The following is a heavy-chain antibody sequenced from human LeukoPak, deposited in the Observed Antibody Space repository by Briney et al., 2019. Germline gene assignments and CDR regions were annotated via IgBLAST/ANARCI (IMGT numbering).Heavy chain of an antibody. CDR3: ARHYYDSTPIDY. CDR2: IYYSGST. Sequence: PSETLSLTCTVSGGSISSYYWSWIRQPPGKGLEWIGYIYYSGSTNYNPSLKSRVTISVDTSKNQFSRKLSSVTAADTAVYYCARHYYDSTPIDYWGQGTLVTVSS. D-gene: IGHD3-22*01. CDR1: GGSISSYY. V-gene: IGHV4-59*08. J-gene: IGHJ4*02.